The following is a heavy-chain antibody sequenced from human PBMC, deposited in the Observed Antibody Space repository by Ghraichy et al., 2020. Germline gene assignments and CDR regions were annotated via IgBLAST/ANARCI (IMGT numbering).Heavy chain of an antibody. J-gene: IGHJ6*02. CDR2: IHYSGNT. D-gene: IGHD3-16*01. CDR1: GESFNGYF. V-gene: IGHV4-34*01. Sequence: SQTLSLTCAVYGESFNGYFWTWIRQPPGKGLEWIGEIHYSGNTNYDPSLRSRVTISVDTSKKEFSLRLTAVTAADTAVYYCARGPWGREGYYGVSYGMDVWGQGTTVTVSS. CDR3: ARGPWGREGYYGVSYGMDV.